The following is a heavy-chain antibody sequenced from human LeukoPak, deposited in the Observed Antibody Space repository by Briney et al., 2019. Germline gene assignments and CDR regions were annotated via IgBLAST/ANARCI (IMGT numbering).Heavy chain of an antibody. CDR2: IRGSGGST. Sequence: PGGSLRLSCAASGFTFSSYAMSWVRQAPGKGLEWVSAIRGSGGSTYYADSVKGRFTISRDNTKNTLYLQMNSLRAEDTAVYYRAKNIWEVLEGGAFDIWGQGTMVTVSS. CDR3: AKNIWEVLEGGAFDI. J-gene: IGHJ3*02. CDR1: GFTFSSYA. V-gene: IGHV3-23*01. D-gene: IGHD2/OR15-2a*01.